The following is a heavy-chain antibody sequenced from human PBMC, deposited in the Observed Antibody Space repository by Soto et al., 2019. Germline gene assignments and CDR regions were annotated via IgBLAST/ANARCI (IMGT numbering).Heavy chain of an antibody. Sequence: SQTLSLTCAISGDSVSSNSAAWNWIRLSPSRGLEWLARTYYRSRWYNDYAVSVRSRITVNPDTSKNQLSLQLTSVTPEDTAVYYCAGTTSHQWYYMDVWGKGTTVTVS. CDR3: AGTTSHQWYYMDV. J-gene: IGHJ6*03. D-gene: IGHD1-7*01. CDR2: TYYRSRWYN. CDR1: GDSVSSNSAA. V-gene: IGHV6-1*01.